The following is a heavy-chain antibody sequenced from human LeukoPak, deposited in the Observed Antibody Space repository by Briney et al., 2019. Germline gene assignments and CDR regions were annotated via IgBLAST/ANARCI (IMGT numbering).Heavy chain of an antibody. J-gene: IGHJ5*02. CDR1: GYTFTGYY. CDR2: INPNSGGT. Sequence: XSVKVSCKASGYTFTGYYMHWVRQAPGQGLEWMGWINPNSGGTNYAQKFQGRVTMTRDTSISTAYMELSRLRSDDTAVYYCARAPAAIHWFDPWGQGTLVTVSS. V-gene: IGHV1-2*02. D-gene: IGHD2-2*02. CDR3: ARAPAAIHWFDP.